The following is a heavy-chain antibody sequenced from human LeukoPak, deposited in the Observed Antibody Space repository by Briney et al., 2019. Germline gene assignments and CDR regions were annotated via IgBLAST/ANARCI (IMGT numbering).Heavy chain of an antibody. D-gene: IGHD6-19*01. CDR2: IIPIFGTA. CDR3: ARMLAVAGRLIYGMDV. Sequence: ASVKVSCKASGGTFSSYAISWVRQAPGQGLEWMGGIIPIFGTANYAQKFQGRVTITADESTSTAYMELSSLRSEDTAVYYCARMLAVAGRLIYGMDVGGQGTAVTVSS. J-gene: IGHJ6*02. CDR1: GGTFSSYA. V-gene: IGHV1-69*01.